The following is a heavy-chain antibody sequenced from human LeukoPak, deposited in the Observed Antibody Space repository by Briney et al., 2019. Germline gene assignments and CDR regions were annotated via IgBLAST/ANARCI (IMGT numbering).Heavy chain of an antibody. CDR1: GFTFSDYY. D-gene: IGHD1-1*01. V-gene: IGHV3-11*01. J-gene: IGHJ4*02. CDR3: ARAQVSGWNDALDY. CDR2: ISSSGSTI. Sequence: GGSLRLSCAASGFTFSDYYMSWIRQAPGKGPEWVSYISSSGSTIYYADSVKGRFTISRDNAKNSLYLQMNSLRAEDTAVYYCARAQVSGWNDALDYWGQGTLVTVSS.